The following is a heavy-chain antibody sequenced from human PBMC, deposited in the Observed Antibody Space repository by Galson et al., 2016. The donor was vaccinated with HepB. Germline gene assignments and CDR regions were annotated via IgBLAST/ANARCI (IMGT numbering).Heavy chain of an antibody. CDR2: IKYDGSEK. V-gene: IGHV3-7*03. J-gene: IGHJ4*02. CDR1: GFTFSNYW. Sequence: SLRLSCAASGFTFSNYWTNWVRQAPGKGLEWVGNIKYDGSEKYYVDSVEGRFTISRDDAKNSLYLQMNSLRADDTAVYYCAKGRTAAPGYRAFFDSWGQGTLVTVSS. CDR3: AKGRTAAPGYRAFFDS. D-gene: IGHD3-3*02.